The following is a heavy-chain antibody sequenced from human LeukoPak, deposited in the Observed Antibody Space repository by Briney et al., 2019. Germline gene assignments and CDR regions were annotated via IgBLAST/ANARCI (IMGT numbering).Heavy chain of an antibody. CDR2: ISGSGGST. Sequence: GGSLRLFCAASGFTFSSYAMSWVRQAPGKGLEWVSAISGSGGSTYYADSVKGRFTISRDNSKNTLYLQMNSLRAEDTAVYYCAKGALYYYGSGSSYFDYWGQGTLVTVSS. CDR3: AKGALYYYGSGSSYFDY. V-gene: IGHV3-23*01. D-gene: IGHD3-10*01. J-gene: IGHJ4*02. CDR1: GFTFSSYA.